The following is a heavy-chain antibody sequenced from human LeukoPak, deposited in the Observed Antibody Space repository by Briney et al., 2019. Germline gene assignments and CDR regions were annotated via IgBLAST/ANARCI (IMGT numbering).Heavy chain of an antibody. V-gene: IGHV4-59*01. CDR1: SASISSYY. CDR2: IFYSGST. J-gene: IGHJ4*02. D-gene: IGHD5-24*01. CDR3: ARGNGYNYY. Sequence: SETLSLTCTVSSASISSYYRSWIRQPPGKGLEWIGYIFYSGSTNYNPSLKSRVTISIDTSKNQFSLKLNSVTAADTAVYYCARGNGYNYYWGQGILVTVSS.